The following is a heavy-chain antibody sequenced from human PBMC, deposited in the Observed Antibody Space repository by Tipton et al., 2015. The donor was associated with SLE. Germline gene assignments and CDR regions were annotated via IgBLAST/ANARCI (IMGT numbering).Heavy chain of an antibody. V-gene: IGHV4-34*01. CDR1: GGSFSGYY. Sequence: TLSLTCAVHGGSFSGYYWSWIRQPPGKGLEWIGEINHSGSTNYNPSLKSRVTISVDTSKNQFSLKLSSVTAADTAVYYCARDKGTVVVLHAFDIWGQGTMVTGSS. J-gene: IGHJ3*02. D-gene: IGHD3-22*01. CDR3: ARDKGTVVVLHAFDI. CDR2: INHSGST.